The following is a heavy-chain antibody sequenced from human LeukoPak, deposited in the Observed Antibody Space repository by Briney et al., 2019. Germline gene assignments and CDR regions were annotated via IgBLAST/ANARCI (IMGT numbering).Heavy chain of an antibody. CDR1: SYSISSGYY. J-gene: IGHJ4*02. CDR2: IFYSGRA. D-gene: IGHD5-12*01. Sequence: SETLSLTCAVSSYSISSGYYWDWIRQPPGKGLEWIGTIFYSGRAYYNPSLKSRVTMSVDTSKNHFSLKLTSVTAADTAVYFCARERGGRTGYAWGDFDFWGQGTLVTVSS. CDR3: ARERGGRTGYAWGDFDF. V-gene: IGHV4-38-2*02.